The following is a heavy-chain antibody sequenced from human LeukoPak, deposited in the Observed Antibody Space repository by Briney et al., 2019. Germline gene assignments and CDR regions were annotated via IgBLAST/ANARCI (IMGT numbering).Heavy chain of an antibody. D-gene: IGHD1-26*01. CDR1: GFTFSSYA. CDR3: ARESWKWELRNYDAFDI. J-gene: IGHJ3*02. Sequence: PGGSLRLSCAASGFTFSSYAMSWVRQAPGKGLEWVSAISGSGGSTYYADSVKGRFTISRDNSKNTLYLQMNSLRAEDTAVYYCARESWKWELRNYDAFDIWGQGTMVTVSS. V-gene: IGHV3-23*01. CDR2: ISGSGGST.